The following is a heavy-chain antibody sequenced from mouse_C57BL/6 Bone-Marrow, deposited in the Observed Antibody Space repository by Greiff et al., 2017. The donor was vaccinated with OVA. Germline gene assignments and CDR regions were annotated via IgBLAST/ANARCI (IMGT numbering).Heavy chain of an antibody. Sequence: DVKLVESEGGLVQPGSSMKLSCTASGFTFSDYYMAWVRQVPEKGLEWVANINYDGSSTYYLDSLKSRFIISRDNAKNILYLQMSSLKSEDTATYYCAREKGGNYEGFAYWGQGTLVTVSA. D-gene: IGHD2-1*01. CDR2: INYDGSST. J-gene: IGHJ3*01. CDR1: GFTFSDYY. V-gene: IGHV5-16*01. CDR3: AREKGGNYEGFAY.